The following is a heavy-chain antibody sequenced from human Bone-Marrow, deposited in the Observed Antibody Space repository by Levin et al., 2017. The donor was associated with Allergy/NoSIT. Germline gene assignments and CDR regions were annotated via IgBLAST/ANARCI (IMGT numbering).Heavy chain of an antibody. CDR1: GFTFSNYW. J-gene: IGHJ3*01. D-gene: IGHD5/OR15-5a*01. CDR3: ARHALYTIDL. CDR2: IKQDGNEK. V-gene: IGHV3-7*01. Sequence: SGFTFSNYWMSWVRQAPGKGLECVANIKQDGNEKSYVDSVKGRFTLSRDNAQKSLYLQMNNLRVEDTAVYYCARHALYTIDLWGQGAMVTVSP.